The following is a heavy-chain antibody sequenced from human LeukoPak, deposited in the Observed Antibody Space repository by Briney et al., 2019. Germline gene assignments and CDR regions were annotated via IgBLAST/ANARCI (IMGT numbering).Heavy chain of an antibody. CDR3: ASEYYYDSSDTAGTLGY. CDR1: GGSISSGSYY. CDR2: IYTSGST. D-gene: IGHD3-22*01. J-gene: IGHJ4*02. Sequence: SETLSLTCTVSGGSISSGSYYWSWIRQPAGKGLEWIGRIYTSGSTNYNPSLKSRVTISVDTSKNQFSLKLSSVTAADTAVYYCASEYYYDSSDTAGTLGYWGQGTLVTVSS. V-gene: IGHV4-61*02.